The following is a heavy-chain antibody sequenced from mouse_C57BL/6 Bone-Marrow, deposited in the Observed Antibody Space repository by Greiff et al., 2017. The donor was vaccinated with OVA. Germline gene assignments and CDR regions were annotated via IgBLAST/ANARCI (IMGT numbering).Heavy chain of an antibody. CDR1: GYTFTSYW. CDR2: IDPSDSET. V-gene: IGHV1-52*01. Sequence: QVQLQQPGAELVRPGSSVKLSCKASGYTFTSYWMHWVKQRPIQGLEWIGNIDPSDSETHYNQKFKDKATLTVDKSSSTAYMQLSSLTSEDSAVYYCARGRYGSRGDWYFDVWGTGTTVTVSS. J-gene: IGHJ1*03. CDR3: ARGRYGSRGDWYFDV. D-gene: IGHD1-1*01.